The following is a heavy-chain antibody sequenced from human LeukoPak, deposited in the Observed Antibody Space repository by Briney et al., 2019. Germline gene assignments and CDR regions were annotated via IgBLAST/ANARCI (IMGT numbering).Heavy chain of an antibody. D-gene: IGHD6-13*01. CDR2: IYSGGST. V-gene: IGHV3-66*01. CDR3: ARIISSWVYFDY. Sequence: GGSLRLSCAASGFTFSSNYMSWVRQAPGKGLEWVSVIYSGGSTYYADSVKGRFTISRDNSKNTLYLQMNSLRAEDTAVYYCARIISSWVYFDYWGQGTLVTVSS. CDR1: GFTFSSNY. J-gene: IGHJ4*02.